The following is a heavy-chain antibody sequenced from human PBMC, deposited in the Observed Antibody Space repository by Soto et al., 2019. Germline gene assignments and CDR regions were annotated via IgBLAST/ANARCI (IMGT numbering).Heavy chain of an antibody. Sequence: EVQLLESGGGLVQRGGSLRLSCAASGFPFSSYVMAWVRQAPGKGLEWVSGISGGGSNTFYADSVKGRFTISRDNSKNTLLLQMNSPGAEDTAVYYCAKDSNKYSSSLRGRYFDYWGQGIGVNVSS. CDR1: GFPFSSYV. D-gene: IGHD4-4*01. CDR2: ISGGGSNT. J-gene: IGHJ4*02. CDR3: AKDSNKYSSSLRGRYFDY. V-gene: IGHV3-23*01.